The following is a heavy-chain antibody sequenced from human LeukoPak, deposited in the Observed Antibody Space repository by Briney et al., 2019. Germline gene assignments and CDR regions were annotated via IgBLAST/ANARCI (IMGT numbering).Heavy chain of an antibody. Sequence: PGGSLRLSCAASGFTFSSYAMSGVRQAPGKGLEGVSAIIGSGGSTYYADSVKGRFTISRDNSKNTLYLQMNSLRAEDTAVSYCAKDPDYYDSSGDVAFDIWGQGTMVTVSS. D-gene: IGHD3-22*01. CDR1: GFTFSSYA. J-gene: IGHJ3*02. CDR3: AKDPDYYDSSGDVAFDI. V-gene: IGHV3-23*01. CDR2: IIGSGGST.